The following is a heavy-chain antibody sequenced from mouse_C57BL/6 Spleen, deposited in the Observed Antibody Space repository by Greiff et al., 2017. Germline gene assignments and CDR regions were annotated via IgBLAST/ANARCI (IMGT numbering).Heavy chain of an antibody. Sequence: QVTLKVSGPGILQSSQTLSLTCSFSGFSLSTSGMGVSWIRQPSGKGLEWLAHIYWDDDKRYNPSLKSRLTISKDTSRNQVFLKITSVDTADTATYYWARRSEDSSGYDWFAYWGQGTLVTVSA. CDR1: GFSLSTSGMG. V-gene: IGHV8-12*01. CDR2: IYWDDDK. J-gene: IGHJ3*01. D-gene: IGHD3-2*02. CDR3: ARRSEDSSGYDWFAY.